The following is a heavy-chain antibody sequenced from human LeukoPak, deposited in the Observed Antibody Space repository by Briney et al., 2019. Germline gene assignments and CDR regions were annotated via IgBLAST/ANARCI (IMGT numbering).Heavy chain of an antibody. CDR1: GGSFSGYY. J-gene: IGHJ4*02. Sequence: SETLSLTCAVYGGSFSGYYLSWIRQPPGKGLEWMGEINHGGSTNYNPSLKSRVTISVDTSKNQFSLKLSSLPAADTAVYYCARRGYSYGWVGAKATFDYWGQGTLVTVSS. V-gene: IGHV4-34*01. D-gene: IGHD5-18*01. CDR2: INHGGST. CDR3: ARRGYSYGWVGAKATFDY.